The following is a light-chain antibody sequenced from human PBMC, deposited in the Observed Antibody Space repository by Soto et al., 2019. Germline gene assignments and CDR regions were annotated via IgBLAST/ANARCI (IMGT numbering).Light chain of an antibody. CDR3: QQYVRSSPSWT. Sequence: ETVLTQSPGTLSLSPGERATLSGRASQSVSSSYLAWYQQKPGQAPRLLIYDASSRATGIPDRFSGSGSGTDFTLTISRLEPEDFAVYYCQQYVRSSPSWTFGQGTKVEIK. CDR1: QSVSSSY. J-gene: IGKJ1*01. CDR2: DAS. V-gene: IGKV3-20*01.